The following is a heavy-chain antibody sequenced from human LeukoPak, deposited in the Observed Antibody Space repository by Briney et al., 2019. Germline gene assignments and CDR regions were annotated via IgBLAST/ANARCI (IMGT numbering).Heavy chain of an antibody. CDR1: GFTFSSYW. Sequence: SGGSLRLSCAASGFTFSSYWMSWVRQAPGKGLEWVANIKQDGSEKYYVDSVKGRFTISTDNAKNSLYLQMSSLRAEDTAVHYCAREGTYCSSTSCYGGFFYWGQGTLVTVSS. J-gene: IGHJ4*02. CDR3: AREGTYCSSTSCYGGFFY. V-gene: IGHV3-7*01. D-gene: IGHD2-2*01. CDR2: IKQDGSEK.